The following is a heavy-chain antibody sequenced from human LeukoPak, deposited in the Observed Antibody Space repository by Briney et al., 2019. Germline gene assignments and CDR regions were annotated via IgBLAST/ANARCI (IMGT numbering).Heavy chain of an antibody. CDR1: GFTVSNYW. CDR3: ARDKMVRSTTRGSSFDY. CDR2: IKEDGSEK. J-gene: IGHJ4*02. Sequence: GGSLRLSCAASGFTVSNYWMSWVRQAPGKGLEWVANIKEDGSEKYYVDSVKGRFTISRDNAKNSLYLQMNSLRAEDTAVYYCARDKMVRSTTRGSSFDYWGQGTLVTVSS. V-gene: IGHV3-7*03. D-gene: IGHD4/OR15-4a*01.